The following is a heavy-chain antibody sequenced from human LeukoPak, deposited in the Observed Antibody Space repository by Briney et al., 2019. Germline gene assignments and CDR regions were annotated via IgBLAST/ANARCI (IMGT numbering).Heavy chain of an antibody. CDR2: ISSSGSTI. V-gene: IGHV3-48*03. D-gene: IGHD2-15*01. Sequence: GGSLRLSCAASGFTFSSYEMNWVRQAPGKGLEWVSYISSSGSTIYYADSVKGRLTISRDNAKNSLYLQMNSLRAEDTAEYYCAKGRARYCSGGSCYSSDYWGQGTLVTVSS. CDR3: AKGRARYCSGGSCYSSDY. J-gene: IGHJ4*02. CDR1: GFTFSSYE.